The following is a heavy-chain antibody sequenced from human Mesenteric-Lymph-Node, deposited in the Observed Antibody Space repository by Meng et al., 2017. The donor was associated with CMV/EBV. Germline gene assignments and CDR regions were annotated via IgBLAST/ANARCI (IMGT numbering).Heavy chain of an antibody. Sequence: GESLKISCAASGFIFSSYAISWVRQAPGKGLEWAAAITGSGVSTYYADSVKGRFTISRDNSKNTLYLQMNSLRSEDAAVYYCAKDQSASRDILIPAAYDYWGQGTLVTVSS. V-gene: IGHV3-23*01. D-gene: IGHD2-2*01. CDR1: GFIFSSYA. J-gene: IGHJ4*02. CDR3: AKDQSASRDILIPAAYDY. CDR2: ITGSGVST.